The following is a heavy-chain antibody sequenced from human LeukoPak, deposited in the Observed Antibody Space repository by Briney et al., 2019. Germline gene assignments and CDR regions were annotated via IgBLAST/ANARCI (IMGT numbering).Heavy chain of an antibody. CDR2: INHSGST. D-gene: IGHD6-13*01. V-gene: IGHV4-34*01. CDR3: ARDYSSSWYGDWFDP. Sequence: RPSETLSLTCAVYGGSFSGYYWSWIRQPPGKGLEWIGEINHSGSTNYNPSLKSRVTISVDTSKNQFSLKLSSVTAADTAVYYCARDYSSSWYGDWFDPWGQGTLVTVSS. J-gene: IGHJ5*02. CDR1: GGSFSGYY.